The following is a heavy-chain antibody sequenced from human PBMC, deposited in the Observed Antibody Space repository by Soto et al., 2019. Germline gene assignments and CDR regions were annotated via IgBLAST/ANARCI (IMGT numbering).Heavy chain of an antibody. V-gene: IGHV3-33*01. CDR3: AREYGGYCSVGSCYSGRYFDY. CDR1: GFTFSSYG. D-gene: IGHD2-15*01. Sequence: QVQLVESGGGVVQPGRSLRLSCAASGFTFSSYGMHWVRQAPGKGLEWVAVIWYDGSNKYYADSVKGRFTISRDNSKNTLYLQMHSLRAEDTAVYYCAREYGGYCSVGSCYSGRYFDYWGQGTLVTVSS. CDR2: IWYDGSNK. J-gene: IGHJ4*02.